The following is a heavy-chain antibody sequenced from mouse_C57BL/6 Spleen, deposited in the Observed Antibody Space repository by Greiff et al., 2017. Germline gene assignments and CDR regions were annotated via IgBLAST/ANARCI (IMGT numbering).Heavy chain of an antibody. Sequence: QVQLQQSGPELVKPGASVKISCKASGYAFSSSWMNWVKQRPGKGLEWIGRIYPGDGDTNYNGKFKGKATLTADKSSSTAYMQLSSLTSEDSAVYFCARGLRGDYAMDYWGQGTSVTVSS. CDR2: IYPGDGDT. CDR1: GYAFSSSW. J-gene: IGHJ4*01. CDR3: ARGLRGDYAMDY. D-gene: IGHD1-1*01. V-gene: IGHV1-82*01.